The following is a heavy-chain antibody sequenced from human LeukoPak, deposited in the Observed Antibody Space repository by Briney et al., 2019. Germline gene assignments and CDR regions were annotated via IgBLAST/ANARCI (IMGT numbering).Heavy chain of an antibody. Sequence: GGSLRLSCAASGFTFSSYWMSWVRQAPGKGLEWVANIKQDGSEKYYVDSVKGRFTISRDNAKNSQYLQMNSLRAEDTAVYYCAKASGGYDSSGYFYYFDYWGQGTLVTVSS. V-gene: IGHV3-7*03. CDR3: AKASGGYDSSGYFYYFDY. CDR1: GFTFSSYW. CDR2: IKQDGSEK. J-gene: IGHJ4*02. D-gene: IGHD3-22*01.